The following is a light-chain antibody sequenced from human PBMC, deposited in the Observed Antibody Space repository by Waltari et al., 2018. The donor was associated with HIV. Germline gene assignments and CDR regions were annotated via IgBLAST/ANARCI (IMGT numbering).Light chain of an antibody. Sequence: QSALTQPASVSGSPGPSITISCTGPSGDVGGCNFVSWYQQHPGKAPKLIIYEVTYRPSGVSDRFSGSKSGNTASLTISGLQAEDEADYYCCSYTSSNTYDFGTGTTVTVL. CDR2: EVT. J-gene: IGLJ1*01. CDR1: SGDVGGCNF. V-gene: IGLV2-14*03. CDR3: CSYTSSNTYD.